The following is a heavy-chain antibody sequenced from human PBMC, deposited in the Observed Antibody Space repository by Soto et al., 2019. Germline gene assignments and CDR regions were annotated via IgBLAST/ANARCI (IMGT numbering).Heavy chain of an antibody. V-gene: IGHV1-69*01. Sequence: VQLVQSGAEVKQPGSSVKVSCKASGGTFSSYAISWVRQAPGQGLEWMGGIIPIFGTANYAQKFQGRVTITADESTSTAYMELSSLRSEDTAVYYCARAKERSPPHYYYGMDVWGQGTTVTVSS. CDR3: ARAKERSPPHYYYGMDV. CDR2: IIPIFGTA. D-gene: IGHD1-1*01. J-gene: IGHJ6*02. CDR1: GGTFSSYA.